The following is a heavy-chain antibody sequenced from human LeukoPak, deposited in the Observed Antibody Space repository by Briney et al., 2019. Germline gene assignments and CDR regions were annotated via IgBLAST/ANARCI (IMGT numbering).Heavy chain of an antibody. V-gene: IGHV4-39*01. CDR3: ARNAGFKGHDY. CDR2: IYYSGST. CDR1: GGPISSSNYY. D-gene: IGHD3-10*01. J-gene: IGHJ4*02. Sequence: SETLSLTCTVSGGPISSSNYYWGWIRQPPGKGLEWIGSIYYSGSTYYNPSLKSRVTISVDTSKNQFSLKPSSVTAADTAVYYCARNAGFKGHDYWGQGTLVTVSS.